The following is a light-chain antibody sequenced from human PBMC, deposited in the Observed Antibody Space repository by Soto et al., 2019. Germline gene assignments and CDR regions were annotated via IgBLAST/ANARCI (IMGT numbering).Light chain of an antibody. Sequence: QSVLTQSSSSSASLGSSVKLTCTLSSGHSSYIIAWHQQQPGKAPRYLMKLEGSGSYNKGSGVPDRFSCSSSWADRYLTISNLQSEDEADYYCETCDSNTRVFGGGPKRTFL. CDR3: ETCDSNTRV. V-gene: IGLV4-60*03. CDR1: SGHSSYI. J-gene: IGLJ2*01. CDR2: LEGSGSY.